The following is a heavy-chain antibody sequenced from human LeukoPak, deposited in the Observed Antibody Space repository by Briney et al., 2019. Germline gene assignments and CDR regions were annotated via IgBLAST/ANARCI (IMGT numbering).Heavy chain of an antibody. Sequence: SETLSLTCTVSGGSISSGSYYWSWIRQPPGKGLEWIGEINHSGSTNYNPSLKSRVTISVDTSKNQFSLKLSSVTAADTAVYYCARHKVSGMVRGVISRNRDWFDPWGQGTLVTVSS. CDR1: GGSISSGSYY. CDR2: INHSGST. CDR3: ARHKVSGMVRGVISRNRDWFDP. V-gene: IGHV4-39*01. J-gene: IGHJ5*02. D-gene: IGHD3-10*01.